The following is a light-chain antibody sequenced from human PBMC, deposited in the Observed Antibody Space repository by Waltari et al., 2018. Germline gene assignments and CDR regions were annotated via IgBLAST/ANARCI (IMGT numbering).Light chain of an antibody. J-gene: IGLJ3*02. CDR1: TGVVTSGHY. CDR3: LLFYSGVRV. V-gene: IGLV7-46*01. Sequence: QAVVTQEPSLTVSQGGTVTLTCGSSTGVVTSGHYTYWFQQKPGQAPRTLIYDTSNKQSWTPARFSGSLLGGKAALTLSGAQPEDEAEYYCLLFYSGVRVFGGGTKLTVL. CDR2: DTS.